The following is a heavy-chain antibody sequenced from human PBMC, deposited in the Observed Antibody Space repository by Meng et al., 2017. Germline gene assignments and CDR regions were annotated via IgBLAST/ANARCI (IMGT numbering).Heavy chain of an antibody. CDR1: GYTFTGYY. V-gene: IGHV1-2*06. CDR3: ARGLYGSGSPREYFDY. D-gene: IGHD3-10*01. J-gene: IGHJ4*02. Sequence: LGRLGVEVTKPGSSVKVSCKASGYTFTGYYMHWVRQAPGKGLEWMGRINPNSGGTNYAQKFQGRVTMTRDTSISTAYMELSRLRSDDTAVYYCARGLYGSGSPREYFDYWGQGTLVTVSS. CDR2: INPNSGGT.